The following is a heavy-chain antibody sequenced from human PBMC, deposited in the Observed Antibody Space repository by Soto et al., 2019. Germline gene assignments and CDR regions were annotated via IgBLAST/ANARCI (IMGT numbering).Heavy chain of an antibody. V-gene: IGHV3-30*18. D-gene: IGHD6-19*01. J-gene: IGHJ4*02. Sequence: GGSLRLSCAASGFTFSNYGMHWVRPTQGKGLEWVALILYDGSNKYYADSVKGRFTISRDNSKNTLYLQVSSXRSEDTDVYYCSKDMVTCSGSRCRRHFAKGGRGTIVTVSS. CDR3: SKDMVTCSGSRCRRHFAK. CDR1: GFTFSNYG. CDR2: ILYDGSNK.